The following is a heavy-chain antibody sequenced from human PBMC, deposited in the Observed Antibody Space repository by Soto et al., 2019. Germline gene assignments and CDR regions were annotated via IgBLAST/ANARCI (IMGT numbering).Heavy chain of an antibody. Sequence: QVQLVQSGAEVKKPGSSVKVSCKASGGTFSSYTISWVRQAPGQGLEWMGRIIPILGIANYAQKFQGRVTITADKSTSTAYMELSSLGSEDTAVYYCARGRLTMVRGVICYFDYWGQGTLVTVSS. J-gene: IGHJ4*02. V-gene: IGHV1-69*02. CDR2: IIPILGIA. D-gene: IGHD3-10*01. CDR1: GGTFSSYT. CDR3: ARGRLTMVRGVICYFDY.